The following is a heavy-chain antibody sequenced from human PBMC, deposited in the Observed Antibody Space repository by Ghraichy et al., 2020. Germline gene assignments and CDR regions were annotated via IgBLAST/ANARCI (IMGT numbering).Heavy chain of an antibody. CDR1: GLTFSSYW. D-gene: IGHD3-10*01. CDR2: IKTDGSTT. Sequence: GSLRLSCAASGLTFSSYWMHWVRQAPGKGLEWVPHIKTDGSTTNYADSVRGRFTISRDNAKNTLYLQMNSLRADDTAVYYCSTSPRADRGNYWGQGTLVTVSS. CDR3: STSPRADRGNY. J-gene: IGHJ4*02. V-gene: IGHV3-74*01.